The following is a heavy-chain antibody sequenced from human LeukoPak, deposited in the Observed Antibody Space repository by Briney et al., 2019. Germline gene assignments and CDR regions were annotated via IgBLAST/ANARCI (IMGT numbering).Heavy chain of an antibody. J-gene: IGHJ4*02. CDR2: ISTGGSTI. D-gene: IGHD4-17*01. CDR1: GFTFSSYE. Sequence: GGSLRLSCAASGFTFSSYEMNWVRQAPGKGLEWVSYISTGGSTIYYADSVKGRFTISRDDAKNSLYLQMNSLRAENTAVYYCARERRTVTTSLDYWGQGTLVTVSS. CDR3: ARERRTVTTSLDY. V-gene: IGHV3-48*03.